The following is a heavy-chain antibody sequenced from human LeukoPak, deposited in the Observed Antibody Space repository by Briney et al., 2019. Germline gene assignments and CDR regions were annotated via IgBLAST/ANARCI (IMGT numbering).Heavy chain of an antibody. Sequence: SVKVSRKASGGTFSSYAISWVRQAPGQGLEWMGGIIPIFGTANYAQKFQGRVTITTDESTSTAYMELSSLRSEDTAVYYCARIVYDFAGGYYYYMDVWGKWTTVTVSS. CDR1: GGTFSSYA. V-gene: IGHV1-69*05. CDR2: IIPIFGTA. J-gene: IGHJ6*03. CDR3: ARIVYDFAGGYYYYMDV. D-gene: IGHD5/OR15-5a*01.